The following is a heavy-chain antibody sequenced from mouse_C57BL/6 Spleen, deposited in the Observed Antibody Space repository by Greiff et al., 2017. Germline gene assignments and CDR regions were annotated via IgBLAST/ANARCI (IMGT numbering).Heavy chain of an antibody. CDR1: GFSLASYG. D-gene: IGHD2-2*01. CDR3: ARKGGYGYAMDY. J-gene: IGHJ4*01. V-gene: IGHV2-2*01. Sequence: VQLQQSGPGLVQPSQSLSITCTVSGFSLASYGVHWVRQSPGKGLEWLGVIWSGGSTDSNAAFISRLSISKDNSKSQVFFKMNSLQADDTAIYYCARKGGYGYAMDYWGQGTSVTVSS. CDR2: IWSGGST.